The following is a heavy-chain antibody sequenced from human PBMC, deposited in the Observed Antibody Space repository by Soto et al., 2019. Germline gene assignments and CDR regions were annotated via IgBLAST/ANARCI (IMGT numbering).Heavy chain of an antibody. Sequence: RESFRLLSTASGLTLRTYGMHWVRQAPGKGLEWVALIWYDGSNKYYADSMKGRFTISRDNSKNTLYLQMNSLRAEDTAVYYCARDQEAIGRLDSWGQGT. CDR2: IWYDGSNK. CDR1: GLTLRTYG. J-gene: IGHJ4*02. V-gene: IGHV3-33*01. CDR3: ARDQEAIGRLDS.